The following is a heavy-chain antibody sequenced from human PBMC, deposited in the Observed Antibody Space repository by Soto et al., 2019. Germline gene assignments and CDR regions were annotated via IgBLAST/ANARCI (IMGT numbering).Heavy chain of an antibody. D-gene: IGHD2-2*01. Sequence: SVNVSCKASGGTFSSYAISWVRQAPGQGLEWMGGIIPIFGTANYAQKFQGRVTITADKSTSTAYMELSSLRSEDTAVYYCARGPDCSSTSCYATSRYNWFDPWGQGTLVTVSS. J-gene: IGHJ5*02. CDR1: GGTFSSYA. CDR3: ARGPDCSSTSCYATSRYNWFDP. V-gene: IGHV1-69*06. CDR2: IIPIFGTA.